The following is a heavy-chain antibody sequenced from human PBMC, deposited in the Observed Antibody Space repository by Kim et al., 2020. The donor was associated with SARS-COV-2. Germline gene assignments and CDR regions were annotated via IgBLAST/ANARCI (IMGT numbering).Heavy chain of an antibody. J-gene: IGHJ4*02. D-gene: IGHD6-25*01. V-gene: IGHV3-33*01. Sequence: GGSLRLSCAASGFTFSSYGMHWVRQAPGKGLEWVAVIWYDGSNKYYADSVKGRFTISRDNSKNTLYLQMNSLRAEDTAVYYCAREGAYGYCLDYWGQGTLVTVSS. CDR1: GFTFSSYG. CDR3: AREGAYGYCLDY. CDR2: IWYDGSNK.